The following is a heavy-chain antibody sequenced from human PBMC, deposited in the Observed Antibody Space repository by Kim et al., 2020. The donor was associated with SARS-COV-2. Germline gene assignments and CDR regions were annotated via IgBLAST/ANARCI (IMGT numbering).Heavy chain of an antibody. CDR2: IRSKANSYAS. V-gene: IGHV3-73*01. Sequence: GGSLRLSCAASGFTFSNSPMHWVRQASGKGLEWVGLIRSKANSYASAYAVSGRGRFIISSSNSKNTVYLQRNSLKTEDTALYYCNRISGTPFVIWYAFD. CDR1: GFTFSNSP. J-gene: IGHJ3*02. D-gene: IGHD1-1*01. CDR3: NRISGTPFVIWYAFD.